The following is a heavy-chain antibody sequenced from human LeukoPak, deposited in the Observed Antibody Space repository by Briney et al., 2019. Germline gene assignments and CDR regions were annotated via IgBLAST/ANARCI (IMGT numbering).Heavy chain of an antibody. Sequence: SVKVSCKASGYTFTSYGISWVRQTPGQGLEWMGGIIPIFGTANYAQKFQGRVTITADESTSTAYMELSSLRSEDTAVYYCARDSHDGLLFDYWGQGTLVTVSS. CDR2: IIPIFGTA. CDR1: GYTFTSYG. J-gene: IGHJ4*02. V-gene: IGHV1-69*13. CDR3: ARDSHDGLLFDY. D-gene: IGHD3-16*01.